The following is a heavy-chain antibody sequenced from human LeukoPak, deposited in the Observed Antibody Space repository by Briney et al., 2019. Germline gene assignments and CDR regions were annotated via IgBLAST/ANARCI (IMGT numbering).Heavy chain of an antibody. CDR3: ARVRSYYDSSGYYSYFDY. V-gene: IGHV1-8*01. Sequence: ASVKVSCKASGYTFTSYDINWVRQATGQGLEWMGWMNPNSGNPGYAQNFQGRVTMTRNTSISTAYMELSSLRSEDTAVYYCARVRSYYDSSGYYSYFDYWGQGTLVTVSS. CDR2: MNPNSGNP. J-gene: IGHJ4*02. D-gene: IGHD3-22*01. CDR1: GYTFTSYD.